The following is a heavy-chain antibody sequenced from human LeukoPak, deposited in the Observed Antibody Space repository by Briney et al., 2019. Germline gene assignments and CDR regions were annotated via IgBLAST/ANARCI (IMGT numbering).Heavy chain of an antibody. CDR2: IYYSGST. V-gene: IGHV4-59*01. Sequence: SETLSLTCTVSGGSISSYYWSWLRQPPGKGLEWIGYIYYSGSTNYNPSLKSRVTISVDTSKNQFSLKLSSVTAADTAVYYCARDSPLMEYYYDSSGFGWFDPWGQGTLVTVSS. D-gene: IGHD3-22*01. CDR3: ARDSPLMEYYYDSSGFGWFDP. J-gene: IGHJ5*02. CDR1: GGSISSYY.